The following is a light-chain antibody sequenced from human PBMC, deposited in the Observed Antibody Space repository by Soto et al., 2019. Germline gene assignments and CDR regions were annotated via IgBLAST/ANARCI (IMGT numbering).Light chain of an antibody. CDR3: QQSYSTPPT. CDR1: QSISSY. J-gene: IGKJ4*01. Sequence: DIQMTQSPSSLSASVGDRVTITCQASQSISSYLNWYQQKPGKAPKLLIYAASSLQSGAPSRFSGSGSGTDFTLTISSLQPEDFATYYCQQSYSTPPTFGGGTKVDIK. CDR2: AAS. V-gene: IGKV1-39*01.